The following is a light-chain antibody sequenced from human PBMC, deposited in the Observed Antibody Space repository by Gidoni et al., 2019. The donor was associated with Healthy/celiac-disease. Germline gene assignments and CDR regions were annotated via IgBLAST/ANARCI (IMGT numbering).Light chain of an antibody. CDR1: QSVLYSSNNKNF. V-gene: IGKV4-1*01. Sequence: DIVMTQSPDSLAVSLGERATINCKSSQSVLYSSNNKNFLAWYQQKPGQPPKLLIYSASTRESGVPDRFSGSGSGTDFTLTISSLQAEDVAVYYCQQYYGTPLTFGGGTKVEIK. CDR2: SAS. J-gene: IGKJ4*01. CDR3: QQYYGTPLT.